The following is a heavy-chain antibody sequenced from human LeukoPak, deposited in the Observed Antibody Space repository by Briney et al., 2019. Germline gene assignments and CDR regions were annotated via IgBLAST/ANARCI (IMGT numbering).Heavy chain of an antibody. CDR2: INSDGSST. CDR3: ARAHCSGGSYYVGFAFDI. CDR1: GFTFSSYW. V-gene: IGHV3-74*03. D-gene: IGHD2-15*01. Sequence: PGGSLRLSCAAAGFTFSSYWMHWVRHAPGKGLVWVSRINSDGSSTMYADSVKGRFTISRDNAQDTLYLQMNSLRAEGTAVYYCARAHCSGGSYYVGFAFDIWGQGTMVTVSS. J-gene: IGHJ3*02.